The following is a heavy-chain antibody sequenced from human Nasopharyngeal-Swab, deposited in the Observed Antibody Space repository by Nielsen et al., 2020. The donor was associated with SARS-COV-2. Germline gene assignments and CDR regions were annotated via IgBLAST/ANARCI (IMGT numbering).Heavy chain of an antibody. CDR3: ARDAPAHYVAFY. V-gene: IGHV3-30*03. Sequence: WIRQPPGKGLEWVAFIAHDASNEYYGDSVKGRFSISRDSSKNTLYLQMDSLRGEDTAVYYCARDAPAHYVAFYWGRGTLVTVSS. CDR2: IAHDASNE. J-gene: IGHJ4*02. D-gene: IGHD3-16*01.